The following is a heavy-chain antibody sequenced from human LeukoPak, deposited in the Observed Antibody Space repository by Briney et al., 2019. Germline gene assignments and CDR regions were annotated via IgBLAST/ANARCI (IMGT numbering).Heavy chain of an antibody. CDR1: GFTFSDYY. J-gene: IGHJ2*01. Sequence: PGGSLRLSCAASGFTFSDYYMSWIRQAPGKGLEWVSYISSSGSTLYYADSVKGRFIISRDNAKNSLYLQMNRLRAEDTAVYYCARRPVSRQWYFDLWGRGTLVTVSS. V-gene: IGHV3-11*01. CDR3: ARRPVSRQWYFDL. D-gene: IGHD5/OR15-5a*01. CDR2: ISSSGSTL.